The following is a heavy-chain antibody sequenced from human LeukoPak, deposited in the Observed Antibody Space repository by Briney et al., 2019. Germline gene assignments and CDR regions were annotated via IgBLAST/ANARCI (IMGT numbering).Heavy chain of an antibody. V-gene: IGHV4-59*01. CDR3: ARGPTRNYFDY. Sequence: SETLSLTRTVSGGTISRYYWSWIRQPPGEGLEWIGYIYYSGSTNYNPSLKSRVTISVDTSKNQFSLKLSSVTAADTAVYYCARGPTRNYFDYWGQGTLVTVSS. CDR2: IYYSGST. CDR1: GGTISRYY. J-gene: IGHJ4*02.